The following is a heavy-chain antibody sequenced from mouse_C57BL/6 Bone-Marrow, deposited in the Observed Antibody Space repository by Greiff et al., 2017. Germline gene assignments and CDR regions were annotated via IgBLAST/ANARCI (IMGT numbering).Heavy chain of an antibody. CDR3: ARFLESSGDREAWFAY. D-gene: IGHD3-2*02. CDR1: GFTFSSYG. CDR2: ISSGGSYT. J-gene: IGHJ3*01. V-gene: IGHV5-6*01. Sequence: EVQLQESGGDLVKPGGSLKLSCAASGFTFSSYGMSWVRQTPDKRLEWVATISSGGSYTYYPDSVKGRFTISRDNAKNTLYLQMSSLKSEDTAMYYCARFLESSGDREAWFAYWGQGTLVTVSA.